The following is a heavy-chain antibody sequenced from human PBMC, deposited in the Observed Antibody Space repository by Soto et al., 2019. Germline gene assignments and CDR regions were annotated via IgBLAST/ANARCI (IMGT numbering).Heavy chain of an antibody. D-gene: IGHD2-15*01. J-gene: IGHJ4*02. Sequence: QVQLVQSGVEMKKPGASVKVSCKASAYSSTTHGFSCVRQAPGHGLEWMGFINVHSGNTIYAQKVQGRITMTTDTSTRTAYMELRSLRSDDTAVYYCARDVGGNACDHWGQGTLVTVSS. CDR1: AYSSTTHG. CDR2: INVHSGNT. V-gene: IGHV1-18*04. CDR3: ARDVGGNACDH.